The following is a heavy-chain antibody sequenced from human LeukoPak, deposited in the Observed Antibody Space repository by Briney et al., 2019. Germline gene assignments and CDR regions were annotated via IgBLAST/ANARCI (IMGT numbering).Heavy chain of an antibody. D-gene: IGHD2-2*03. CDR3: ARDGSCSSTSCYGLDY. Sequence: ASVKVSCKTSGYTFTIYGISWVRQAPGQGLEWMGLISAYGNTNYAQNLQGRVTMTTDTSTSTAYMELRSLRSDDTAVYYCARDGSCSSTSCYGLDYWGQGTLVTVSS. J-gene: IGHJ4*02. V-gene: IGHV1-18*01. CDR2: ISAYGNT. CDR1: GYTFTIYG.